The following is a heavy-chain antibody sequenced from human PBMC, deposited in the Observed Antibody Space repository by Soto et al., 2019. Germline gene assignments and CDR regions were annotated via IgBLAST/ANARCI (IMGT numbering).Heavy chain of an antibody. CDR2: ISRSSSYI. J-gene: IGHJ4*02. CDR3: ARILRESG. CDR1: GFTLSSYT. V-gene: IGHV3-21*01. Sequence: EVQLVESGGGLVKPGGSLRLSCAASGFTLSSYTMNWVRQAPGKGLEWVSSISRSSSYIYYADSVKGRFTITRDNAKNSLYLQMNSLRAEDTAVYYCARILRESGWGQGTLVTVSS.